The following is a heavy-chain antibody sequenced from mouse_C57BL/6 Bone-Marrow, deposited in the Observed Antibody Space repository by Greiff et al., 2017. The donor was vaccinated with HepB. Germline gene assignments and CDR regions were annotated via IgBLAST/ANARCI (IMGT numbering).Heavy chain of an antibody. D-gene: IGHD3-2*02. CDR2: IRNNANGYTT. Sequence: EVMLVESGGGLVQPGGSLSLSCAASGFTFTDYYMSWVRQPPGKALEWLGVIRNNANGYTTEYSASVKGRFTISRDNSQSILYLQMNALRAEDSATSYYSSHSSGYAIDYWGQGTSVTVSS. V-gene: IGHV7-3*01. CDR3: SSHSSGYAIDY. CDR1: GFTFTDYY. J-gene: IGHJ4*01.